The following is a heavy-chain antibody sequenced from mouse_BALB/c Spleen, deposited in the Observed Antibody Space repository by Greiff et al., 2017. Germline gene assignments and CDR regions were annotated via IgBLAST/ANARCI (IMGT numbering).Heavy chain of an antibody. CDR3: AREDLEQGFAY. CDR1: GFTFSDYY. V-gene: IGHV5-4*02. J-gene: IGHJ3*01. CDR2: ISDGGSYT. Sequence: DVKLVESGGGLVKPGGSLKLSCAASGFTFSDYYMYWVRQTPEKRLEWVATISDGGSYTYYTDSVKGRFTISRDKAKNNLYLQMSSLKSEDTAMYYCAREDLEQGFAYWGQGTLVTVSA.